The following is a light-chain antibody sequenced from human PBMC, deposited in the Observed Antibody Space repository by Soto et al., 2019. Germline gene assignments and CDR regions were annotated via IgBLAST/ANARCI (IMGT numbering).Light chain of an antibody. CDR2: DAS. CDR1: QSVSSY. J-gene: IGKJ4*01. V-gene: IGKV3-11*01. Sequence: EIVFTQSPATLSLSPGERATLSCRASQSVSSYLAWYQQKPVQAPRLLIYDASTRATGVPPRFSGSGSGTEFTLTISSLQLEDFATYYCQQSHTNPLTFGGGTKVDIK. CDR3: QQSHTNPLT.